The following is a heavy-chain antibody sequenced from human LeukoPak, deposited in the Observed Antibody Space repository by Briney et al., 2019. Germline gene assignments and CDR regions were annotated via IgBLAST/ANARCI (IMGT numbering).Heavy chain of an antibody. Sequence: GGSLRLSCAASGFTFSSYAMSWVRQAPGKGLEWVSVIYSGGSTYYADSVKGRFTISRDNSKNTLYLQMNSLRAEDTAVYYCARVIRGYYYGYFDYWGQGTLVTVSS. J-gene: IGHJ4*02. CDR1: GFTFSSYA. D-gene: IGHD3-22*01. V-gene: IGHV3-53*01. CDR3: ARVIRGYYYGYFDY. CDR2: IYSGGST.